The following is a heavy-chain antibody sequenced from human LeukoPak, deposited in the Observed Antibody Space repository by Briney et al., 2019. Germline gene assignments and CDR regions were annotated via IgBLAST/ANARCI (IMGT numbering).Heavy chain of an antibody. CDR3: ARDRTTSGYYSGYFDY. J-gene: IGHJ4*02. Sequence: ASVKVSCKASGYTFTGYYMHWVRQAPGQGLEWMGWINPNSGGTNYAQKFQGRVTMTRDTSTSTVYMELSSLRSEDTAVYYCARDRTTSGYYSGYFDYWGQGTLVTVSS. CDR1: GYTFTGYY. D-gene: IGHD3-22*01. V-gene: IGHV1-2*02. CDR2: INPNSGGT.